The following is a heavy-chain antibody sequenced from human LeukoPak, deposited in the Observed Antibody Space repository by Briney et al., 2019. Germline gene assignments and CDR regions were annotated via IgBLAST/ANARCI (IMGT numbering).Heavy chain of an antibody. CDR3: ARGLRGYSYEVGYYFDY. CDR2: ISACNGNT. Sequence: ASVKVSCKASGYTFTSYGISWVRQAPGQELEWMGWISACNGNTNYAQKLQGRVTMTTDTSTSTAYMELRSLRSDDTAVYYCARGLRGYSYEVGYYFDYWGQGTLVTVSS. D-gene: IGHD5-18*01. V-gene: IGHV1-18*01. J-gene: IGHJ4*02. CDR1: GYTFTSYG.